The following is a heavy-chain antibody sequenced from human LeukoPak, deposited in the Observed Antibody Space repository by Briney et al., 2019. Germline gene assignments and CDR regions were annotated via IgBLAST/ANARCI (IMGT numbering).Heavy chain of an antibody. D-gene: IGHD2-21*02. CDR2: ISSSSSTI. J-gene: IGHJ4*02. Sequence: GGSLRFSGAASGFTFSSYSMNWARKAPGKGLGGVSYISSSSSTIYYADSVKGRFTISRDNAKNSLYLQMNSLRAEDTALYYCAKDQGDHPPPYYFDYWGQGTLVTVSS. CDR3: AKDQGDHPPPYYFDY. CDR1: GFTFSSYS. V-gene: IGHV3-48*04.